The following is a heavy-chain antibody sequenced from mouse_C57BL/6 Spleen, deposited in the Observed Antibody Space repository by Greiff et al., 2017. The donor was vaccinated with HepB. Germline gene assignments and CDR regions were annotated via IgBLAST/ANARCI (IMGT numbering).Heavy chain of an antibody. V-gene: IGHV5-4*01. J-gene: IGHJ2*01. CDR3: ARDLETAQATDY. Sequence: EVKLMESGGGLVKPGGSLKLSCAASGFTFSSYAMSWVRQTPEKRLEWVATISDGGSYTYYPDNVKGRFTISRDNAKNNLYLQMSHLKSEDTAMYYCARDLETAQATDYWGQGTTLTVSS. CDR1: GFTFSSYA. D-gene: IGHD3-2*02. CDR2: ISDGGSYT.